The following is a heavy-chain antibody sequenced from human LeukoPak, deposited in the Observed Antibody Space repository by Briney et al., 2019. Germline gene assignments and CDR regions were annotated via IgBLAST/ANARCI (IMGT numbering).Heavy chain of an antibody. CDR3: ARDRGGDAFDI. Sequence: QPGGPLRLSCAASGSTVSSNYMSWVRHAPGKGREWVSLIHSAGATSYATTLPCRFTIPSDNSKHTLYPQLRSLRPEDTAVYYCARDRGGDAFDIWGQGTMVTVSS. CDR2: IHSAGAT. D-gene: IGHD3-16*01. CDR1: GSTVSSNY. V-gene: IGHV3-53*01. J-gene: IGHJ3*02.